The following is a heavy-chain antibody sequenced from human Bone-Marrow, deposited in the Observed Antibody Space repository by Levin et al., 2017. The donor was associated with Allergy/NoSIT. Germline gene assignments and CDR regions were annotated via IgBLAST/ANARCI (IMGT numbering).Heavy chain of an antibody. Sequence: GGSLRLSCTASGFTFGDYTMSWFRQAPGKGLEWVGFIGGKGYGGTTEYAASVKGRFTITRDDSTRIAYLQMNSLKTEDTAVYYCARDPVPFRSSWYFDYWGQGTLVTVSS. D-gene: IGHD6-13*01. CDR2: IGGKGYGGTT. V-gene: IGHV3-49*03. CDR1: GFTFGDYT. CDR3: ARDPVPFRSSWYFDY. J-gene: IGHJ4*02.